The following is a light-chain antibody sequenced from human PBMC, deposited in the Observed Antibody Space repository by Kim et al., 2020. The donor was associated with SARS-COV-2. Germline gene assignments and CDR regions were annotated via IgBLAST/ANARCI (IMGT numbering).Light chain of an antibody. V-gene: IGLV10-54*01. CDR3: SAWDRSLRGWV. Sequence: RQTATHICTRNRKNVGNQGAAWLQQHQGHPPKVLFYRNNKRPSGISERLSASRSGNTASLTITGRQPEDEADYYCSAWDRSLRGWVFGGGTQLTVL. J-gene: IGLJ3*02. CDR2: RNN. CDR1: RKNVGNQG.